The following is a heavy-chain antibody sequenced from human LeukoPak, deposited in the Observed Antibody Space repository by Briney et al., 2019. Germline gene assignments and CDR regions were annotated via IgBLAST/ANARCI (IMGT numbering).Heavy chain of an antibody. CDR3: AREVPSHPYCSSTSCHIWFDP. CDR1: GGSISSGGYY. J-gene: IGHJ5*02. CDR2: IYYSGST. V-gene: IGHV4-31*03. Sequence: SETLSLTCTVSGGSISSGGYYWSWIRQHPGKGLEWIGYIYYSGSTYYNPSLKSRVTISVDTSKNQFSLKLSSVTAADTAVYYCAREVPSHPYCSSTSCHIWFDPWGQGTLVTVSS. D-gene: IGHD2-2*01.